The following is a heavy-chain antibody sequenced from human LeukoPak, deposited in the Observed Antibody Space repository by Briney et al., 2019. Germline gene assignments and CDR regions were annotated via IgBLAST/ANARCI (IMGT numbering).Heavy chain of an antibody. CDR3: TTRGDYGPYHFDY. D-gene: IGHD4-17*01. CDR1: GFTFSNAW. Sequence: GGSLRLSCAASGFTFSNAWMSWVRQAPGKGLEWVGRIKSKTDGGTTNYAAPVKGRFTISRDDSKNTLYLQMNSLKTEDTAVYYCTTRGDYGPYHFDYWGQGTLVTVSS. V-gene: IGHV3-15*01. J-gene: IGHJ4*02. CDR2: IKSKTDGGTT.